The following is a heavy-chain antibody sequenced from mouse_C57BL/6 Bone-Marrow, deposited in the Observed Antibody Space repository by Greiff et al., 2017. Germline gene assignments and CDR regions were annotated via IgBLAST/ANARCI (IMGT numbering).Heavy chain of an antibody. J-gene: IGHJ2*01. CDR2: IDPSDSYT. CDR1: GYTFTSYW. D-gene: IGHD1-1*01. CDR3: ARRRLLRYFDY. Sequence: VKLQQPGAELVKPGASVKLSCKASGYTFTSYWMQWVKQRPGQGLEWIGEIDPSDSYTNYNQKFKGKATLTVDTSSSTAYMQLSSLTSEDSAVYYCARRRLLRYFDYWGQGTTLTVSS. V-gene: IGHV1-50*01.